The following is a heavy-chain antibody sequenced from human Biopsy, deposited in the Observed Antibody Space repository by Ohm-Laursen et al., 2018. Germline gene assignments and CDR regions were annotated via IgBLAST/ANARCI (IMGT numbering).Heavy chain of an antibody. CDR2: IYYNGST. J-gene: IGHJ4*02. Sequence: SDTLSLTWTVSGGSVSGYYWSWIRQPPGKGLEWIGYIYYNGSTNYNPSLKSRVTISVDTSKNQFSLKLNSVTAADTAVYSCARHSPAPNWTFDYWGQGTQVTVSS. D-gene: IGHD3/OR15-3a*01. V-gene: IGHV4-59*08. CDR3: ARHSPAPNWTFDY. CDR1: GGSVSGYY.